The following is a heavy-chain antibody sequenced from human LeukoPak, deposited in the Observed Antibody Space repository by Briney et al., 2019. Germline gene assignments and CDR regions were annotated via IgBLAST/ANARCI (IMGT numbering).Heavy chain of an antibody. CDR3: ARSPTLIVGATFDY. CDR1: GGSISSYY. CDR2: IYYSGST. D-gene: IGHD1-26*01. Sequence: PSETLSLTCTVSGGSISSYYWSWIRQPPGKGLEWIGYIYYSGSTNYNPPLKSRVTISVDTSKNQFSLKLSSVTAADTAVYYCARSPTLIVGATFDYWGQGTLVTVSS. V-gene: IGHV4-59*01. J-gene: IGHJ4*02.